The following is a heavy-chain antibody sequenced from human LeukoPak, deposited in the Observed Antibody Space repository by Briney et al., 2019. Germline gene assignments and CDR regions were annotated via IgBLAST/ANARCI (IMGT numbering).Heavy chain of an antibody. Sequence: ASVKVSCKASGYTFTSYAMHWVRQAPGQRLEWMGWINAGNCNTKYSQKFQGRVTITRDTSASTAYMELSSLRSEDTAVYYCASSRSTMIYSSDDYYYGMDVWGQGTTVTVSS. D-gene: IGHD3-22*01. CDR3: ASSRSTMIYSSDDYYYGMDV. V-gene: IGHV1-3*01. CDR1: GYTFTSYA. J-gene: IGHJ6*02. CDR2: INAGNCNT.